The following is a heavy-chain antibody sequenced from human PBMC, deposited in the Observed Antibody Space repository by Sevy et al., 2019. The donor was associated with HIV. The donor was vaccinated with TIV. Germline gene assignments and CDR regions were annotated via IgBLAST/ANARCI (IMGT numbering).Heavy chain of an antibody. CDR2: INPSGGST. J-gene: IGHJ4*02. D-gene: IGHD3-3*01. V-gene: IGHV1-46*01. Sequence: ASVKVSCKASGYTFSSYYMHWVRQAPGQGIEWMGIINPSGGSTSYAQKFQGRVTMTRDTSTSTVYMELSSLRSEDTAIYYCARDLTIFGVIPDYLGQGTLVTVSS. CDR3: ARDLTIFGVIPDY. CDR1: GYTFSSYY.